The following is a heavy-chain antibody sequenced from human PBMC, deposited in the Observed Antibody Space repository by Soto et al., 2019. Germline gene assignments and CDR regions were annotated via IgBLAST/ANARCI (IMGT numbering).Heavy chain of an antibody. J-gene: IGHJ4*02. CDR3: ANLLAGKFSDN. CDR1: GFTFSNFA. CDR2: LSDSGTST. V-gene: IGHV3-23*01. Sequence: EVQLLESGGNLVQPGGSLRLSCGASGFTFSNFAMSWVRQAPGRGLEWVSGLSDSGTSTYYADSVRGRFSISRDNSKNTLYLQMSSLRADDTAVYYCANLLAGKFSDNWGQGSLVTVSS.